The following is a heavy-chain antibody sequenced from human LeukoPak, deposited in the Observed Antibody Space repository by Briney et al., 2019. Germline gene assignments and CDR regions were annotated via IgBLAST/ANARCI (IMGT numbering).Heavy chain of an antibody. CDR3: ARESPALYCSSTSCSGEQYGMDV. J-gene: IGHJ6*02. D-gene: IGHD2-2*01. Sequence: GGSLRLSCAASGFTFSSYALSWVRQAPGKGLEWVSAISGSGGSTYYADSVKGRFTISRDNSKNTLYLQMNSLRAEDTAVYYCARESPALYCSSTSCSGEQYGMDVWGQGTTVTVSS. V-gene: IGHV3-23*01. CDR1: GFTFSSYA. CDR2: ISGSGGST.